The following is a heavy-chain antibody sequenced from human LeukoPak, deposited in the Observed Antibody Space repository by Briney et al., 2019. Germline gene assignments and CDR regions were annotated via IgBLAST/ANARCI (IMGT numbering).Heavy chain of an antibody. CDR2: ISGSGGGT. J-gene: IGHJ4*02. CDR1: EFTFSSYA. D-gene: IGHD4/OR15-4a*01. CDR3: AKPYSAHTFSYYFDF. V-gene: IGHV3-23*01. Sequence: GGSLRLSCAGSEFTFSSYAMSWARQAPGKGLEWVSAISGSGGGTYYADSVKGRFTISRDNSKNTLFLQMNSLRAEDTAAYYCAKPYSAHTFSYYFDFWGQGALVTVSS.